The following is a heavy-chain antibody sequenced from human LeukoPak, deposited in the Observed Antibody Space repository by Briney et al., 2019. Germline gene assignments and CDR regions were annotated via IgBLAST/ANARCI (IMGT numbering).Heavy chain of an antibody. Sequence: SETLSLTCTVSGGSISTYYWSWIRQPPGKGLEWIGYIYYNGSTNYNPSLKSRVTISVDTSKNQFSLKLSSVTAADTAVYYCARGYSSSWYDWFDPWGQGTLVTVSS. J-gene: IGHJ5*02. CDR3: ARGYSSSWYDWFDP. D-gene: IGHD6-13*01. V-gene: IGHV4-59*01. CDR2: IYYNGST. CDR1: GGSISTYY.